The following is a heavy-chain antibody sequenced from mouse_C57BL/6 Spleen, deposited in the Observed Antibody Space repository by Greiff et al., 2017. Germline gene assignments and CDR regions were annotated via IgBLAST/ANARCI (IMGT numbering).Heavy chain of an antibody. CDR2: ISSGGDYI. CDR1: GFTFSSYA. CDR3: TRGDGNWFAY. Sequence: EVKLVESGEGLVKPGGSLKLSCAASGFTFSSYAMSWVRQTPEKRLEWVAYISSGGDYIYYADTVKGRFTISRDNARNTLYLQMSSLKSEDTAMYYCTRGDGNWFAYWGQGTLVTVSA. D-gene: IGHD2-1*01. J-gene: IGHJ3*01. V-gene: IGHV5-9-1*02.